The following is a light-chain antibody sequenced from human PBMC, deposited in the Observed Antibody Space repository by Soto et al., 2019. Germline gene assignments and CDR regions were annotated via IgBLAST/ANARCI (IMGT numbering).Light chain of an antibody. CDR2: VAF. CDR1: QSIALS. Sequence: DIQMTQSPSSLSASVGDTVTMTCRASQSIALSVNWYQQKPGKAPKLLIYVAFTLESGVPSRFSGSGSGTEFTLTIRSLHPEDFATYYCQQSFRSPITVGQGTRLESK. V-gene: IGKV1-39*01. CDR3: QQSFRSPIT. J-gene: IGKJ5*01.